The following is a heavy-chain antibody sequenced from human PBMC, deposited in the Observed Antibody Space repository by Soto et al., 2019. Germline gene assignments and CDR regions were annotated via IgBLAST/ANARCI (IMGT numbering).Heavy chain of an antibody. J-gene: IGHJ4*02. CDR2: ISSSSSTI. V-gene: IGHV3-48*01. CDR1: GFTFSSYS. CDR3: ARDPNNGYSSRPPTDY. D-gene: IGHD6-13*01. Sequence: EVQLVESGGGLVQPGGSLRLSCAASGFTFSSYSMNWVRQAPGKGLEWVSYISSSSSTIYYADSVKGRFTISRDNAKNSLYLQMNSLRAEDTAVYYCARDPNNGYSSRPPTDYWGQGTLVTVSS.